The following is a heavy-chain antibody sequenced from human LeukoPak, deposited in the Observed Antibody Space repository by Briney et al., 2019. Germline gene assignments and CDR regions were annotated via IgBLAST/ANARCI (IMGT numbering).Heavy chain of an antibody. CDR2: IYSNGNN. V-gene: IGHV4-39*07. CDR3: ARSATVTTGYFDY. Sequence: SETLSLTCSVSGGSISSTGHYWGWIRQSPDRGLDWIGSIYSNGNNYYNPSVKSRVTMSVDTSKNQFSLNLTSMTAAEPAVYYCARSATVTTGYFDYWGQGALVTVSS. J-gene: IGHJ4*02. CDR1: GGSISSTGHY. D-gene: IGHD4-17*01.